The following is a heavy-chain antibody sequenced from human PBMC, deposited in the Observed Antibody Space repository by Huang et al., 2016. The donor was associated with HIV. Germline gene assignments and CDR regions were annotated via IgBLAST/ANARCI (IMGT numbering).Heavy chain of an antibody. V-gene: IGHV1-2*02. D-gene: IGHD1-26*01. CDR1: GYTFTTYY. J-gene: IGHJ4*02. CDR3: ARVTWTYSYFDY. CDR2: INPNSGTT. Sequence: QLQLVQSGAEVKKPGASVKVSCKASGYTFTTYYMHWVRQAPGQGLEWMGWINPNSGTTNYAQKLQGRVTMTRDTSINTVYMELTSLKSDDTAVYYCARVTWTYSYFDYWGQGALVTVSS.